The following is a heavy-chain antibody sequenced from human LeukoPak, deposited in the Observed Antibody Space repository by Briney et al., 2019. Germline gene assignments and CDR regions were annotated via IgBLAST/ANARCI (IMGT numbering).Heavy chain of an antibody. CDR2: IYYSGST. Sequence: SETLSLTCTVSGGSISSYYWSWIRQPPGKGLEWIGYIYYSGSTNYNPSLKSRVTISVDTSKNQFSLKLSSVTAADTAVYYCARDRGYGMDVWGQGTTITVSS. V-gene: IGHV4-59*01. CDR1: GGSISSYY. CDR3: ARDRGYGMDV. J-gene: IGHJ6*02.